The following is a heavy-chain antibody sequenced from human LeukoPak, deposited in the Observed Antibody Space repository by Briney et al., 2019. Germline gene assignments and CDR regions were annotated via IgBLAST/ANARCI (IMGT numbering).Heavy chain of an antibody. CDR1: GFTFSNAW. D-gene: IGHD1-26*01. V-gene: IGHV3-15*01. J-gene: IGHJ4*02. Sequence: GGSLRLSCAASGFTFSNAWMSWVRQAPGKGLEWVGRIKSKTDGGTTDYAAPVKGRFTISRDNSKNTLYLQMNSLRAEDTAVYYCARDGSGSSPDYWGQGTLVTVSS. CDR2: IKSKTDGGTT. CDR3: ARDGSGSSPDY.